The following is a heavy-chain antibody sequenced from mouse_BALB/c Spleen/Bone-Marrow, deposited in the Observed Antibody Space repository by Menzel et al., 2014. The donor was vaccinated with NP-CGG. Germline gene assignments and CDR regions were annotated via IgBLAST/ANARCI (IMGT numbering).Heavy chain of an antibody. Sequence: VQLQQSGTVLARPGASVKMSCKASGYAFSSYWMNWVKQRPGQGLEWIGQIYPGDGDTNYNGKFKGKATLTADKSSSTAYMQHSSLTAEDSAVYYCARLGIYYYGSSYGAMDYWGQGTSVTVSS. CDR3: ARLGIYYYGSSYGAMDY. V-gene: IGHV1-80*01. CDR2: IYPGDGDT. D-gene: IGHD1-1*01. CDR1: GYAFSSYW. J-gene: IGHJ4*01.